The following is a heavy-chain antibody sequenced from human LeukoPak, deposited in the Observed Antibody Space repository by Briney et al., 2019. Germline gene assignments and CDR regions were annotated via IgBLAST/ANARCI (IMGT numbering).Heavy chain of an antibody. CDR2: ISYDGSNK. J-gene: IGHJ4*02. Sequence: PGGSLRLSCAASGFTFSSYGMHWVRQAPGKGLEWVAVISYDGSNKYYADSVKGRFTISRDNSKNTLYLQMNSLRAEDTAVYYCARVVYYYDSSSPEDGIDYWGQGTLVTVSS. D-gene: IGHD3-22*01. CDR3: ARVVYYYDSSSPEDGIDY. V-gene: IGHV3-30*03. CDR1: GFTFSSYG.